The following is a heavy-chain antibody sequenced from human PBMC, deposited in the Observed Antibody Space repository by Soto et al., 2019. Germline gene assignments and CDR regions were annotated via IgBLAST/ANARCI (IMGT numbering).Heavy chain of an antibody. J-gene: IGHJ6*02. CDR2: IYQSGIT. CDR1: GASFTTGHW. Sequence: QVQMQESGPGLVKASGTLSLTCAVSGASFTTGHWWTWVRQSPGKGLEWIGEIYQSGITNYNPSLSSRLTISMDKSKNPFSLKLTSVTAADTALYYCARGFSFSDSPGNDQIYFYYGLDVWGQGTTVTISS. V-gene: IGHV4-4*02. D-gene: IGHD3-22*01. CDR3: ARGFSFSDSPGNDQIYFYYGLDV.